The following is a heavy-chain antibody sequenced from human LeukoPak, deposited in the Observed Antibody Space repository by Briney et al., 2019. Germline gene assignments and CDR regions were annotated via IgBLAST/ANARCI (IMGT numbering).Heavy chain of an antibody. V-gene: IGHV3-74*03. CDR2: INTDGTST. CDR1: GFTFSSYW. Sequence: GGSLRLSCAASGFTFSSYWMHWVRHAPGKGLVWVSRINTDGTSTKYADSVMGRFTISRDNARSTLYLQMNSLAVEDTAVYYCAREAGYTTNWNWGGPRSVNWLDSWGQGTLVTVSS. D-gene: IGHD1-1*01. CDR3: AREAGYTTNWNWGGPRSVNWLDS. J-gene: IGHJ5*01.